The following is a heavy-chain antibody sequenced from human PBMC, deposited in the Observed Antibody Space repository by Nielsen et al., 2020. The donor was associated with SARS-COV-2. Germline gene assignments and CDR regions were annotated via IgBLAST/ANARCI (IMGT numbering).Heavy chain of an antibody. CDR3: ARDRSIDDAFDI. CDR2: IWYDGSNK. V-gene: IGHV3-33*01. D-gene: IGHD6-6*01. CDR1: GFTFSSYG. Sequence: GESLKISCAASGFTFSSYGMHWVRQAPGKGLEWVAVIWYDGSNKYYADSVKGRFTISRDNSKNTLYLQMNSLRAEDTAVYYCARDRSIDDAFDIWGQGTMVTVSS. J-gene: IGHJ3*02.